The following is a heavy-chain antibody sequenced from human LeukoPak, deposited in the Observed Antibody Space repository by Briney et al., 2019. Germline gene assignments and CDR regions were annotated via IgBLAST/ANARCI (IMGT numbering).Heavy chain of an antibody. J-gene: IGHJ5*02. V-gene: IGHV4-34*01. CDR3: ARLVRGVTPGWFDP. D-gene: IGHD3-10*01. CDR2: INHSGST. CDR1: GGSFSSSY. Sequence: PSETLSLTCAVYGGSFSSSYWNWIRQPPGKGLEWIGEINHSGSTNYNPSLKSRVTISVDTSKNQFSLKLSSVTAADTAVYYCARLVRGVTPGWFDPWGQGTLVTVSS.